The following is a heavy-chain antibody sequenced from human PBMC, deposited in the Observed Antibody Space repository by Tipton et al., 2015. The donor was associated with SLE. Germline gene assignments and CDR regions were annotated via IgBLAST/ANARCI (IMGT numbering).Heavy chain of an antibody. Sequence: TLSLTCTVSGGSITSGTYYWNWIRQPAGKGLEWIGHISSRGSTNYNPSLKSRVTISLDTSKNQLSLRLSSVTAADTAAYFCARECDYYDSSYSRGAIDICGQGTLVTHSS. V-gene: IGHV4-61*09. CDR3: ARECDYYDSSYSRGAIDI. CDR2: ISSRGST. J-gene: IGHJ3*02. D-gene: IGHD3-22*01. CDR1: GGSITSGTYY.